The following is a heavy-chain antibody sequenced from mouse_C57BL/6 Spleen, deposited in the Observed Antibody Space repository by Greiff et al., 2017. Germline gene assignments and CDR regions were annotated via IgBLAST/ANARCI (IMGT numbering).Heavy chain of an antibody. CDR1: GYAFSSSW. Sequence: QVQLKESGPELVKPGASVKISCKASGYAFSSSWMNWVKQRPGKGLEWIGRIYPGDGDTNYNGKFKGKATLTADKSSSTAYMQLSSLTSEDSAVYFCARGAYAMDYWGQGTSVTVSS. CDR2: IYPGDGDT. J-gene: IGHJ4*01. V-gene: IGHV1-82*01. CDR3: ARGAYAMDY.